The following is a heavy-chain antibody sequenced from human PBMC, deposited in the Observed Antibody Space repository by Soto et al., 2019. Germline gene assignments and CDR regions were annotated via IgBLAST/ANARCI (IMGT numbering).Heavy chain of an antibody. V-gene: IGHV3-30-3*01. D-gene: IGHD3-16*01. CDR2: ISYDGSNK. CDR3: ASSYGG. Sequence: QVQLVESGGGVVQPGRSLRLSCAASGFTFSSYAMHWVRQAPGKGLERVAVISYDGSNKYYADSVKGRFTISRDNSKNTLYLQMNSLRAEDTAVYYCASSYGGWGQGTLVTVSS. CDR1: GFTFSSYA. J-gene: IGHJ4*02.